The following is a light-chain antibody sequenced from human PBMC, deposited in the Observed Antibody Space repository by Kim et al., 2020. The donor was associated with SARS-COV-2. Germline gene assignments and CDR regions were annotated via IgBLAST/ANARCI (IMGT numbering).Light chain of an antibody. CDR3: LSADSSGTYLYV. CDR1: ALPKKY. Sequence: SYELTQPPSVSVSLGQMDRITCSGEALPKKYAYWYQQKPGQFPVLVIYKDSERPSGIPERFSGSSSGTIVTLTISGVQAEDEADYYCLSADSSGTYLYVF. J-gene: IGLJ1*01. V-gene: IGLV3-16*01. CDR2: KDS.